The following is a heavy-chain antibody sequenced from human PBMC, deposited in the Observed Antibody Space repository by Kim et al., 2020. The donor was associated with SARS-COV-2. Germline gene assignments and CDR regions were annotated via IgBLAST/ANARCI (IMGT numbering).Heavy chain of an antibody. D-gene: IGHD2-15*01. Sequence: SETLCLTCTVSGGSISSYYWSWIRQPPGKGLEWIGYIYNSGSTNYNPSLKSRVTISVDTSKNQFSLKLSSVTAADTAVYYCARRYCSGGSCYGPSNFDYWGQGSLVTVSS. CDR1: GGSISSYY. CDR3: ARRYCSGGSCYGPSNFDY. J-gene: IGHJ4*02. V-gene: IGHV4-59*08. CDR2: IYNSGST.